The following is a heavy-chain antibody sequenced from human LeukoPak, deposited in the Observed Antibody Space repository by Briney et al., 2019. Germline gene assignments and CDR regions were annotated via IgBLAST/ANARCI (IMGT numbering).Heavy chain of an antibody. CDR1: GGSISSGDYY. CDR2: IYYSGST. CDR3: ARDLSGQYYYYGMDV. D-gene: IGHD6-19*01. Sequence: SQTLSLTRTVSGGSISSGDYYWSWIRQPPGKGLEWIGYIYYSGSTYYNPSLKSRVTISVDTSKNQFSLKLNSVTAADTAVYYCARDLSGQYYYYGMDVWGQGTTVTVSS. V-gene: IGHV4-30-4*01. J-gene: IGHJ6*02.